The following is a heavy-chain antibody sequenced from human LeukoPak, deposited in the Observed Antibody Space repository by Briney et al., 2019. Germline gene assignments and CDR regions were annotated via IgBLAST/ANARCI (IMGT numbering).Heavy chain of an antibody. Sequence: GGSLRLSCAASGFTFSSYGMHWVRQAPGKGLEWVAFIRYDGSNKYYADSVKGRFTISRDNSKNTLYLQMNSLRAEDTAVYYCAKAGGYNWNYYFDYWGQGTLVTVSS. CDR3: AKAGGYNWNYYFDY. V-gene: IGHV3-30*02. J-gene: IGHJ4*02. D-gene: IGHD1-7*01. CDR1: GFTFSSYG. CDR2: IRYDGSNK.